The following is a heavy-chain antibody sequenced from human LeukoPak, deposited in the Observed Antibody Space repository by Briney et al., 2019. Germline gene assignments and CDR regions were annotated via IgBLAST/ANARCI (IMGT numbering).Heavy chain of an antibody. Sequence: GGSLRLSCAASGFTFTNYGMHWVRQAPGKGLEWLAVISYDEKNEYYADSVKGRFTISRDNSKNTLYLQMNSLRSEDTAIYYCAKNTKPTMITPDCWGQGTLVTVSS. J-gene: IGHJ4*02. CDR1: GFTFTNYG. CDR2: ISYDEKNE. V-gene: IGHV3-30*18. CDR3: AKNTKPTMITPDC. D-gene: IGHD4-23*01.